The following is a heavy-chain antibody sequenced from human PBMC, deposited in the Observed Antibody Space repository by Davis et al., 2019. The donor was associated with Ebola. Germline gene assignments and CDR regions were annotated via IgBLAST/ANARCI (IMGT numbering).Heavy chain of an antibody. CDR1: DGSISSHY. CDR2: IYYTGSA. J-gene: IGHJ4*02. V-gene: IGHV4-59*03. Sequence: PSETLSLTCSFSDGSISSHYWNWIRQPPGKRLEWIGSIYYTGSAYYNSSLASRATISVDTSKNQFSLKLTSVTAADTAMYYCSERGSSVWGQGTLVTVSS. CDR3: SERGSSV. D-gene: IGHD3-10*01.